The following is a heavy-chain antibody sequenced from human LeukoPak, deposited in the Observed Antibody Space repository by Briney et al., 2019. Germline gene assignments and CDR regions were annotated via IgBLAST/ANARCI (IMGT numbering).Heavy chain of an antibody. CDR2: ISSSSSYI. CDR3: ARDQDLRLGELSLWYYYYMDV. D-gene: IGHD3-16*02. J-gene: IGHJ6*03. Sequence: GGSLRLSCAASGFTFNTYNMNWVRQAPGKGLEWVSSISSSSSYIYYADSVKGRFTISRDNAKNSLYLQMNSLRAEDTAVYYCARDQDLRLGELSLWYYYYMDVWGKGTTVTISS. V-gene: IGHV3-21*01. CDR1: GFTFNTYN.